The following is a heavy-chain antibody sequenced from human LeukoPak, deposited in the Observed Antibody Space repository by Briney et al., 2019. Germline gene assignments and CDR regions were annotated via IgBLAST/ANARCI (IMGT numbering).Heavy chain of an antibody. J-gene: IGHJ4*02. D-gene: IGHD1-26*01. CDR3: ASWGEGALDN. CDR2: ISTSTTTI. Sequence: PGGSLRLFCTASGFTFSGSWMTWVRQTPGKGLEWISYISTSTTTIYYANSVKGRFTISRDNAKKSLYLQMNSLRVEDTGVYYCASWGEGALDNWGQGTLVTVSS. CDR1: GFTFSGSW. V-gene: IGHV3-48*01.